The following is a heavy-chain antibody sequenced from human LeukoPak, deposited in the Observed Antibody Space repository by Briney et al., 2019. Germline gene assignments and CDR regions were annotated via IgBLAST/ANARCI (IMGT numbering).Heavy chain of an antibody. J-gene: IGHJ4*02. D-gene: IGHD1-14*01. CDR1: GFSFSTYY. Sequence: PGGSLRLSCAASGFSFSTYYVNWVRQAPGKGLEWVSCISSSSTYIYYADSVRGRFAISRDNAKNSLYLQMNSLRADDTAVYYCVRENHGYFDYWGQGSLVTVSS. CDR3: VRENHGYFDY. V-gene: IGHV3-21*01. CDR2: ISSSSTYI.